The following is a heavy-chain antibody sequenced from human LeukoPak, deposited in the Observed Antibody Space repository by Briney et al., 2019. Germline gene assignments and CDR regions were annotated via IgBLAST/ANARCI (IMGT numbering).Heavy chain of an antibody. CDR1: GFTFDDYA. J-gene: IGHJ3*02. Sequence: GGSLRLSCAASGFTFDDYAMHWVRQAPGKGLEWVSGISWNSGSIGYADSVKGRFTISRDNAKSSLYLQMNSLRAEDTALYYCAKDMLSLGAFDIWGQGTMVTVSS. CDR3: AKDMLSLGAFDI. CDR2: ISWNSGSI. V-gene: IGHV3-9*01.